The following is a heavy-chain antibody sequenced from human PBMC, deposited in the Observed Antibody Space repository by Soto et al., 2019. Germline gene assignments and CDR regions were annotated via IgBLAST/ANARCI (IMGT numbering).Heavy chain of an antibody. V-gene: IGHV3-15*07. Sequence: GGSQRLCCAASGFTFSNAWVNWVRQTPGKGLEWVGRIKSKTDGGTTDYAAPVKGRFTISRDDSKNTLYLQMNSLKTEDTAVYYCTTDPVTMIVVVPSSGWGQGTLVTVSS. J-gene: IGHJ4*02. CDR2: IKSKTDGGTT. D-gene: IGHD3-22*01. CDR3: TTDPVTMIVVVPSSG. CDR1: GFTFSNAW.